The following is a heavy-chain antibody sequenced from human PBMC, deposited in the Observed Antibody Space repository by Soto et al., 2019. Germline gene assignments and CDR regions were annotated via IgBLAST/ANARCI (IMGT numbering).Heavy chain of an antibody. CDR3: ARSPNPLGYCSGGSCYYYLDY. Sequence: SVKVSRKASGGTFSSYAISWVRQAPAQGLEWMGGMIRIYGTANSAQKFQGGVTVTAEESTSTAYLEPRRLCSSDTAESYCARSPNPLGYCSGGSCYYYLDYWGQGTLV. J-gene: IGHJ4*02. CDR2: MIRIYGTA. V-gene: IGHV1-69*13. CDR1: GGTFSSYA. D-gene: IGHD2-15*01.